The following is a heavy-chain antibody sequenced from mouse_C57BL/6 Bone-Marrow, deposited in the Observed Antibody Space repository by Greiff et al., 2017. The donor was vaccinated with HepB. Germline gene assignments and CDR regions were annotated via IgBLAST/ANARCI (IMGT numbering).Heavy chain of an antibody. Sequence: EVNVVESGGGLVKPGGSLKLSCAASGFTFSSYAMSWVRQTPEKRLGWVATISDGGSYTYYPDNVKGRFTISRDNAKNNLYLQMSHLKSEDTAMYYCARDRGYYYGSIWYFDVWGTGTTVTVSS. V-gene: IGHV5-4*01. D-gene: IGHD1-1*01. CDR2: ISDGGSYT. J-gene: IGHJ1*03. CDR3: ARDRGYYYGSIWYFDV. CDR1: GFTFSSYA.